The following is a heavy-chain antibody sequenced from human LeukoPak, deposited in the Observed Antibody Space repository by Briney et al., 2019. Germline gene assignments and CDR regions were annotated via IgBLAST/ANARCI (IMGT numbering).Heavy chain of an antibody. D-gene: IGHD5-18*01. Sequence: SETLSLTCTVSGASISSSSSYWGWIRQPPGKGLEWIGSIYYSGSTYYNPSLKSRVTISVDTSKNQFSLKLSSMTAADTAVYYCARRGGKYGYEYYFDYWGQGTLVTVSS. CDR2: IYYSGST. CDR1: GASISSSSSY. J-gene: IGHJ4*02. CDR3: ARRGGKYGYEYYFDY. V-gene: IGHV4-39*07.